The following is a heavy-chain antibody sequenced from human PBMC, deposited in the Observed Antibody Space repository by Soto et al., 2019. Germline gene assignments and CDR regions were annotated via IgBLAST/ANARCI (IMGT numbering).Heavy chain of an antibody. J-gene: IGHJ4*02. CDR3: ATEVGDNPASPFDA. D-gene: IGHD2-21*01. CDR2: IIPLFGTA. CDR1: GVTFSSET. Sequence: QVQLVQSGAEENKPGSSVKVSCKASGVTFSSETISWVRQAHGQGLEWVGGIIPLFGTAYYAQKFQCRVTIPADESTSTLYIELTSRRFDDAAVYYCATEVGDNPASPFDACGQGTLVNVSS. V-gene: IGHV1-69*01.